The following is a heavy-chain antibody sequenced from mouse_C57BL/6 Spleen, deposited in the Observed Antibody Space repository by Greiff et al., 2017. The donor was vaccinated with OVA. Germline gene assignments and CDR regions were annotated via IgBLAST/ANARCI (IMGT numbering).Heavy chain of an antibody. CDR3: ARGGFSMAY. CDR2: IDPSDSET. J-gene: IGHJ3*01. Sequence: VQLQQSGAELVRPGSSVKLSCKASGYTFTSYWMHWVKQRPIQGLEWIGNIDPSDSETHYNQKFKDKATLTVDKSSSTAYMQLSSLTSEDSAVYYCARGGFSMAYWGQGTLVTVSA. V-gene: IGHV1-52*01. CDR1: GYTFTSYW.